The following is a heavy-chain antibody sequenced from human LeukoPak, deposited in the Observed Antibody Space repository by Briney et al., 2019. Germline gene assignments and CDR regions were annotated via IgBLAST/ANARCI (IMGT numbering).Heavy chain of an antibody. CDR3: ARAPSSYQSWNGYPNRGWLDP. CDR1: GFPIDVGYY. J-gene: IGHJ5*02. Sequence: SETLSLTCSVSGFPIDVGYYWVWIRQAPGKGPEWIGSMYHSGRSHYNPSLNSRVTISSVTSQNQFSLRMTSVSAADTAVYFCARAPSSYQSWNGYPNRGWLDPWGQGALVIVSS. D-gene: IGHD3-3*01. V-gene: IGHV4-38-2*02. CDR2: MYHSGRS.